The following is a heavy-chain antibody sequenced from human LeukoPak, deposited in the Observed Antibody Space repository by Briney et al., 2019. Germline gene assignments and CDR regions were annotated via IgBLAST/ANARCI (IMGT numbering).Heavy chain of an antibody. CDR3: ARGGSGSYYDYYFDY. CDR2: IYHSGST. Sequence: SETLSLTCAVSGYSISSGYYWGWIRPPPGKGLEWIGSIYHSGSTYYNPSLKSRVTISVDTSKNQFSLQLSSVTAADTAVYYCARGGSGSYYDYYFDYWGQGTLVTVSS. J-gene: IGHJ4*02. CDR1: GYSISSGYY. V-gene: IGHV4-38-2*01. D-gene: IGHD3-10*01.